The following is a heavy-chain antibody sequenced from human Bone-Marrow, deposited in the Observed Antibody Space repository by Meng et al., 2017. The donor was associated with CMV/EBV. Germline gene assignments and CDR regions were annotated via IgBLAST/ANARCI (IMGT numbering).Heavy chain of an antibody. D-gene: IGHD3-22*01. CDR1: EFTFSSSA. J-gene: IGHJ4*02. CDR3: AKVTRGSSGAVDY. V-gene: IGHV3-23*01. Sequence: CAASEFTFSSSAMNWVRQAPGMGLEWISSISGDGGSTYYADSVKGRFTISRDNSKNTLYLQMNSLRAEDTAVYYCAKVTRGSSGAVDYWGQGTLVTVSS. CDR2: ISGDGGST.